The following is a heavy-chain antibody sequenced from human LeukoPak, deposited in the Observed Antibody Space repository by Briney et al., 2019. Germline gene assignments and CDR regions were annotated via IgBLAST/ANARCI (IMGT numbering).Heavy chain of an antibody. J-gene: IGHJ4*02. CDR1: GFTFSSSG. CDR2: ISHDGSNK. Sequence: PGRSLRLSCAASGFTFSSSGMHWVRQAPGKGLEWVAVISHDGSNKYYADSVKGRFTISRDNSKNTLYLQMNSLSTEDTAVYYCATDHCAGDCYWFDYWGQGTLVTVSS. CDR3: ATDHCAGDCYWFDY. D-gene: IGHD2-21*02. V-gene: IGHV3-30*03.